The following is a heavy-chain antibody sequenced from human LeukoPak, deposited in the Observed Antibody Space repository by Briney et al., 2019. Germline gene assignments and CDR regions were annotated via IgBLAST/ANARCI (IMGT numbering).Heavy chain of an antibody. CDR2: IIPIFGTA. D-gene: IGHD1-26*01. CDR3: ASEGSIGKLR. V-gene: IGHV1-69*05. CDR1: GGTFSSYA. Sequence: SVKVSCKASGGTFSSYAISWVRQAPGQGLEWMGGIIPIFGTANYAQKFQGRVTITTDESTSTAYMELSSLRSEDTAVYYCASEGSIGKLRWGQGTLVTVSS. J-gene: IGHJ4*02.